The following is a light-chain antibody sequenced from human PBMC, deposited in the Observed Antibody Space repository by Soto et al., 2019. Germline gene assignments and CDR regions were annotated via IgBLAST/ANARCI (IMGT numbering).Light chain of an antibody. CDR3: QQCNEWPLIT. CDR1: QSVSSSY. CDR2: GIS. Sequence: EIVLTQSPGTLSLSPGERATLSCRASQSVSSSYLAWYQQKPGQAPRLLMYGISSRATGIPDRFSGSGSGTDFTLTISRLEPEDFAVYYCQQCNEWPLITFGQGTRLEAK. J-gene: IGKJ5*01. V-gene: IGKV3-20*01.